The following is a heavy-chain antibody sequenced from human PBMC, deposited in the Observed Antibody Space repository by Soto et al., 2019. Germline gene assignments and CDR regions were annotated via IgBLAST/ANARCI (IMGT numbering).Heavy chain of an antibody. CDR3: ARESRVVAATELYYYYGMDV. V-gene: IGHV4-59*01. CDR2: IYYSGST. Sequence: PSETLSLTCTVSGGSISSYYWSWIRQPPGKGLEWIGYIYYSGSTNYNPSLKSRVTISVDTSKNQFSLKLSSVTAADTAVYYCARESRVVAATELYYYYGMDVWGQGTTVTVSS. CDR1: GGSISSYY. D-gene: IGHD2-15*01. J-gene: IGHJ6*02.